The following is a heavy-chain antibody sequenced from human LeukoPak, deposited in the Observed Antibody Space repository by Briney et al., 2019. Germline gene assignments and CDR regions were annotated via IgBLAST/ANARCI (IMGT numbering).Heavy chain of an antibody. V-gene: IGHV3-30*03. J-gene: IGHJ5*02. CDR1: GFTFSSYG. Sequence: QPGGSLRLSCAAPGFTFSSYGMHWVRQAPGKGLEWVAVISYDGSNKYYADSVKGRFTISRDNAKNSLYLQIDGLRAEDTAVYHCARKLYYYDTSPAGWFDPWGQGTLVTVSS. D-gene: IGHD3-22*01. CDR2: ISYDGSNK. CDR3: ARKLYYYDTSPAGWFDP.